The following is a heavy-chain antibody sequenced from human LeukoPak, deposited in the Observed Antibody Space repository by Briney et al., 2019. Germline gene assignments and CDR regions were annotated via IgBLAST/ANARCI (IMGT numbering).Heavy chain of an antibody. J-gene: IGHJ5*02. D-gene: IGHD3-10*01. CDR1: GGSISSYY. CDR3: ARDITMVRGVILEGWFDP. CDR2: IYYSGST. Sequence: SETLSLTCTVSGGSISSYYWSWIRQPPGKGLEWIGYIYYSGSTNYNPSLKSRVTISVDTSKNQFSLKLSSVTAADTAVYYCARDITMVRGVILEGWFDPWGQGTLVTVSS. V-gene: IGHV4-59*01.